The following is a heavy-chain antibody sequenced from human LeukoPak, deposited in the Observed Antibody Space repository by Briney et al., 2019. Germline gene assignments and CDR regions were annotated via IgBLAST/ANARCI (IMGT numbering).Heavy chain of an antibody. CDR2: VSPYNDNT. V-gene: IGHV1-18*01. J-gene: IGHJ4*02. CDR1: GYTFTTYN. D-gene: IGHD3-3*01. CDR3: ARETVTGFGVGKLDY. Sequence: ASVKVSCKASGYTFTTYNIHWVRQAPGQGLEWMGWVSPYNDNTIYAQTFEGRVTLTTDTSTSTAYMELRSLRSDDTAVYYCARETVTGFGVGKLDYWGQGTLVTVSS.